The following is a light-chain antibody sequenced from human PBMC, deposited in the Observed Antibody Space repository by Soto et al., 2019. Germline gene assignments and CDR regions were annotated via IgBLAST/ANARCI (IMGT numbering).Light chain of an antibody. CDR1: QSISSY. CDR2: LGS. Sequence: MTQSPSSLSASVGDRVTITCRASQSISSYLNWYLQKPGQSPQLLIYLGSLRASGVPDRFSGSGSGTDFILKISRVEAEDVGVYYCMQSLQTPWTFGQGTKVDIK. J-gene: IGKJ1*01. CDR3: MQSLQTPWT. V-gene: IGKV2-28*01.